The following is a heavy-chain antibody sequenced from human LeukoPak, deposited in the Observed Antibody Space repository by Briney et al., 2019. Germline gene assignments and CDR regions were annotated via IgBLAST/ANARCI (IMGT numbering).Heavy chain of an antibody. D-gene: IGHD3-22*01. J-gene: IGHJ4*02. CDR2: IYTSGST. CDR3: ARASYSYDISGWVPFDY. Sequence: SQTLSLTCTVSGNSISSGDYYWSWIRQPAWKGLEWIGRIYTSGSTTYNPSLKSRVTISGDTSENQFSLRLSSVTAADTAVYYCARASYSYDISGWVPFDYWGQGTLVTVSS. CDR1: GNSISSGDYY. V-gene: IGHV4-61*02.